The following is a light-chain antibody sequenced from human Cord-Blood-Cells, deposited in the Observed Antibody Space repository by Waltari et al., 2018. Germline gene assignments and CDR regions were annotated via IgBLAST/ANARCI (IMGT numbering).Light chain of an antibody. CDR1: QSVLYSSNNKNY. CDR3: QQYYSTPLT. J-gene: IGKJ4*01. V-gene: IGKV4-1*01. CDR2: WAS. Sequence: DSVMTQSPDSLAVSLGERATINCKSSQSVLYSSNNKNYLAWYQQKPGQPPTLLIYWASTRESGVPDRFSGSGSGTDFTLTISSLQAEDVAVYYCQQYYSTPLTFGGGTKVEIK.